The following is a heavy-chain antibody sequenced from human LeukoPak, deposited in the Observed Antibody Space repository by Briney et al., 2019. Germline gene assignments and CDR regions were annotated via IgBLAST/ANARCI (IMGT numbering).Heavy chain of an antibody. CDR2: ISSDGSNK. D-gene: IGHD4-23*01. CDR3: AKDYGYYGNSPTPAY. V-gene: IGHV3-30*18. CDR1: GFTSSTYG. Sequence: GGSLRLSCAASGFTSSTYGMHWVRQAPGKGLERVAVISSDGSNKYYADSVKGRFTISRDNSKNTLFLQMNSLRAEDTAVYYCAKDYGYYGNSPTPAYWDQGTLVTVSS. J-gene: IGHJ4*02.